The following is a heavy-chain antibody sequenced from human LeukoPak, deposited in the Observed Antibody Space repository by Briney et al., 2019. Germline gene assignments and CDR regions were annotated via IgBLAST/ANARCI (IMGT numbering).Heavy chain of an antibody. J-gene: IGHJ4*02. CDR1: GFTFDDYA. D-gene: IGHD2-2*02. Sequence: GGSLRLSCAASGFTFDDYAKHWVRQAPGKGLEWVSGISWNSGSIGYADSVKGRFTISRDNAKNSLYLQMNSLRAEDTALYYCAKENARYCSSTSCYTLDYWGQGTLVTVSS. V-gene: IGHV3-9*01. CDR2: ISWNSGSI. CDR3: AKENARYCSSTSCYTLDY.